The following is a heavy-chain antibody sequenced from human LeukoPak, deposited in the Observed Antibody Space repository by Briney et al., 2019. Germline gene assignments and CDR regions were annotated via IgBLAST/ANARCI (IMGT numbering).Heavy chain of an antibody. V-gene: IGHV4-34*01. CDR2: INHSGST. Sequence: SETLSLTCAVYGGSYSGYYWSWIRQPPGKGLEWIGDINHSGSTNYNPSLKSRVTISVDTSKNQFSLKLSSVTAADTAVYYCARVVAVAVALHDYWGQGTLVTVSS. D-gene: IGHD6-19*01. CDR1: GGSYSGYY. CDR3: ARVVAVAVALHDY. J-gene: IGHJ4*02.